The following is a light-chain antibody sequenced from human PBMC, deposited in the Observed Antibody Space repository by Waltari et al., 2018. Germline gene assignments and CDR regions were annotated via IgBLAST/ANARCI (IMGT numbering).Light chain of an antibody. V-gene: IGLV2-14*03. J-gene: IGLJ3*02. CDR1: GSAIDDSDV. CDR2: DVT. CDR3: TSQTLDGVVL. Sequence: QSALTQPASVAGSPGQSITISRTGIGSAIDDSDVVLWYQHHPGKSPRVIIYDVTIRPSGISARFSASQSANTASLTISGLQPEDEGDYYCTSQTLDGVVLFGGGTQVTVL.